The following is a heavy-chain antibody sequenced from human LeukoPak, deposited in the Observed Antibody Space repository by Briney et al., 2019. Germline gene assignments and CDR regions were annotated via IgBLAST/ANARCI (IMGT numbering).Heavy chain of an antibody. V-gene: IGHV4-59*12. CDR1: GGSISTCY. D-gene: IGHD5-24*01. Sequence: PSETLSLTCTGSGGSISTCYWSWIRQPPGKGLEWIGYNSYSGNTNYNPSLKSRVTMSIDTSKNQFSLKLSSVTAADTAVYYCAREVEMATQFDYWGQGTLVTVSS. CDR2: NSYSGNT. J-gene: IGHJ4*02. CDR3: AREVEMATQFDY.